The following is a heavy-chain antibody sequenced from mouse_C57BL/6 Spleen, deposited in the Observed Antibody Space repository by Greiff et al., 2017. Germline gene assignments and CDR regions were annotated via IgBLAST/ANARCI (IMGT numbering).Heavy chain of an antibody. Sequence: EVQLVESGGDLVKPGGSLKLSCAASGFTFSSYGMSWVRQTPDKRLEWVATISSGGSYTYYPDSVKGRFTISRDNAKNTLYLQMSSLKSEDTAMYYCARREGEAMDYWGQGTSVTVSS. CDR2: ISSGGSYT. CDR3: ARREGEAMDY. J-gene: IGHJ4*01. V-gene: IGHV5-6*01. CDR1: GFTFSSYG.